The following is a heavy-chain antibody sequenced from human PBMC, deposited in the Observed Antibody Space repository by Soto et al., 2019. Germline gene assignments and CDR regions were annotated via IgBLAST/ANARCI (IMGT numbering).Heavy chain of an antibody. D-gene: IGHD5-18*01. CDR1: GGSISSSSYY. Sequence: SETLSLTCTVSGGSISSSSYYWGWIRQPPGKGLEWIGSIYYSGSTYYNPSLKSRVTISVDTSKNQFSLKLSSVTAADTAVYYCAEDSGYNYGYFRWFDPWGQGTLVTVSS. CDR2: IYYSGST. CDR3: AEDSGYNYGYFRWFDP. J-gene: IGHJ5*02. V-gene: IGHV4-39*07.